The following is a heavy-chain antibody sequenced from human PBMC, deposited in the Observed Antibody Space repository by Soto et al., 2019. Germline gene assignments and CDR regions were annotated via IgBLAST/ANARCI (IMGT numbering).Heavy chain of an antibody. CDR3: ARATPWPAFAY. Sequence: PGGSLRLSCSASGFTFSSYAMHWVRQAPGKGLEYVSAISSNGGNTYYADSVKGRFTISRDNSKNTLYLQMSSLRAEDTAVYYCARATPWPAFAYWGQGTLVTVSS. J-gene: IGHJ4*02. V-gene: IGHV3-64D*06. CDR1: GFTFSSYA. CDR2: ISSNGGNT.